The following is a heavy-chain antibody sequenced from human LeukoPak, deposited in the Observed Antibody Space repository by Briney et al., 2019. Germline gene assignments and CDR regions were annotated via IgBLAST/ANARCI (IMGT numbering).Heavy chain of an antibody. D-gene: IGHD6-6*01. V-gene: IGHV3-33*01. CDR3: ARDSSSRSLDY. J-gene: IGHJ4*02. Sequence: GSLRLSCAASGFSFISYGMHWVRQAPGKGLEWVAVIWYDGSNKYYADSVKGRFTISRDNSKNTLYLQMNSLRAEDTAVYNCARDSSSRSLDYWGQGTLVTVSS. CDR1: GFSFISYG. CDR2: IWYDGSNK.